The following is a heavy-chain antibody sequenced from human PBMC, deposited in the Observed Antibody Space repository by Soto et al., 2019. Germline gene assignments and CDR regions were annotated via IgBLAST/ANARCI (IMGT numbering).Heavy chain of an antibody. CDR3: AASRRDWNYETDYYYYYGMDV. J-gene: IGHJ6*02. D-gene: IGHD1-7*01. CDR1: GFTFTSSA. CDR2: IVVGSGNT. V-gene: IGHV1-58*01. Sequence: SVKVSCKASGFTFTSSAVQWVRQARGQRLEWIGWIVVGSGNTNYAQKFQERVTITRDMSTSTAYMELSSLRSEDTAVYYCAASRRDWNYETDYYYYYGMDVWGQGTTVTVAS.